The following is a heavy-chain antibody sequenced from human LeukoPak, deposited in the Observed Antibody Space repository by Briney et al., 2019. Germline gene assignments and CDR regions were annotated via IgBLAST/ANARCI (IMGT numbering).Heavy chain of an antibody. D-gene: IGHD6-19*01. V-gene: IGHV3-23*01. CDR1: GFTFTNSA. Sequence: GGSLRLSCPASGFTFTNSAMTWVRQAPGKGLEWVSTVSGSGGNTYYADSVKGRFTISKDNSENTLYLQMDSLRAQDTAVYYCAKSLAVPGSPDYWGLGTLVTVSS. J-gene: IGHJ4*02. CDR3: AKSLAVPGSPDY. CDR2: VSGSGGNT.